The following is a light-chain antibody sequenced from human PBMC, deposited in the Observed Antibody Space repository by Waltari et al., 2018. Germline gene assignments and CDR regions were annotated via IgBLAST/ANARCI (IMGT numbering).Light chain of an antibody. J-gene: IGLJ3*02. V-gene: IGLV2-14*01. CDR1: SRDVGIYNY. Sequence: QSALTQPASVSGSPGQSIPISCPGTSRDVGIYNYVSWYQQHPGKAPKLIIYDFSYRPSGVSNRFSGSKSGNTASLTISGLQAEDEADYYCSSYTTSSLWVFGGGTKLTVL. CDR3: SSYTTSSLWV. CDR2: DFS.